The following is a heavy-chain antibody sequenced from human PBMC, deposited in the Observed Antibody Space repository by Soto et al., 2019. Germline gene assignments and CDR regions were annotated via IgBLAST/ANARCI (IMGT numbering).Heavy chain of an antibody. CDR1: GFTFSSYA. V-gene: IGHV3-23*01. D-gene: IGHD2-2*01. CDR2: ISGSGGST. Sequence: EVQLLESGGGLVQPGGSLRLSCAASGFTFSSYAMSWVRQAPGKGLEWVSAISGSGGSTYYADSVKGRFTIYRDNSKNTLYLQMNRLRAEDKAVYYCAKALVLVPAAAGVGYYYGMDVWGQGTTVTVSS. CDR3: AKALVLVPAAAGVGYYYGMDV. J-gene: IGHJ6*02.